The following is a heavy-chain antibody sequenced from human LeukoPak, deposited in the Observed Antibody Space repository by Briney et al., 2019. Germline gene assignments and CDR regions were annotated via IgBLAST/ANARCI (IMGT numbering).Heavy chain of an antibody. Sequence: SQTLSLTCTVSGGSISSGGYYWSWIRQPPGKGLEWIGYIYHSGSTYYNPSLKSRVTISVNRSKNQFSLKLSSVTAADTAVYYCARGLSTSRYYYYMDVWGKGTTVTVSS. CDR2: IYHSGST. CDR1: GGSISSGGYY. V-gene: IGHV4-30-2*01. D-gene: IGHD2-2*01. J-gene: IGHJ6*03. CDR3: ARGLSTSRYYYYMDV.